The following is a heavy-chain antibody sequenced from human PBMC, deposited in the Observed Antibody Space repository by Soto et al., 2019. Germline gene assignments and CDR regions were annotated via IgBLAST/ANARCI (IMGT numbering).Heavy chain of an antibody. CDR3: ARSPDSSGYYPRRYYYGMDV. Sequence: SETLSLTCAVSGGSISISNWWSWFRQPPGKGLEWIGEIYHSGSTNYNPSLKSRVTISVDKSKNQFSLKLSSVTAADTAVYYCARSPDSSGYYPRRYYYGMDVWGQGTTVTVSS. CDR2: IYHSGST. CDR1: GGSISISNW. V-gene: IGHV4-4*02. D-gene: IGHD3-22*01. J-gene: IGHJ6*02.